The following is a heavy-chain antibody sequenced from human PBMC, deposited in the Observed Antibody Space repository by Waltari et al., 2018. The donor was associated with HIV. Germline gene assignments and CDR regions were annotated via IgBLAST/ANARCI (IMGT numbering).Heavy chain of an antibody. D-gene: IGHD3-3*01. V-gene: IGHV1-69*01. CDR2: IIPIFGTA. J-gene: IGHJ6*02. CDR1: GGTFSSYA. CDR3: ARVRGDYDFWSGPSGMDV. Sequence: QVQLVQSGAEVKKPGSSVKVSCKASGGTFSSYAISWVRQAPGHGLEWMGGIIPIFGTANYAQKFQGRVTITADESTSTAYMELSSLRSEDTAVYYCARVRGDYDFWSGPSGMDVWGQGTTVTVSS.